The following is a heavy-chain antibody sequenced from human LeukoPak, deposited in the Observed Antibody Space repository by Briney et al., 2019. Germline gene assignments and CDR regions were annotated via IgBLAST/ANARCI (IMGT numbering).Heavy chain of an antibody. D-gene: IGHD1-26*01. CDR2: ISGSGGSA. J-gene: IGHJ4*02. CDR3: AEDLSEYSGCPAAFDY. V-gene: IGHV3-23*01. Sequence: GGSLRLSCAASGFTFSSYAMSWVRQAPGKGLALVSAISGSGGSAYYADSVKGRFTISRDNSKNTLYLQMNSLRAEDTAVYYCAEDLSEYSGCPAAFDYWGQGTLVTVSS. CDR1: GFTFSSYA.